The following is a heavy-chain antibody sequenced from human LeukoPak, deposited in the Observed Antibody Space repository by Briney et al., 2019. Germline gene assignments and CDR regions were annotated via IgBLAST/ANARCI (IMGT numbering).Heavy chain of an antibody. CDR2: MNHNSGNT. CDR1: GYTFTSYD. J-gene: IGHJ4*02. V-gene: IGHV1-8*01. D-gene: IGHD3-10*01. CDR3: ARASPNYYGSGSYYYYFDY. Sequence: ASVKVSCKASGYTFTSYDINWVRQATGQGLEWMGWMNHNSGNTGYAQKFQGRVTMTRNTSISTAYMELSSLRSEDTAVYYCARASPNYYGSGSYYYYFDYWGQGTLVTVSS.